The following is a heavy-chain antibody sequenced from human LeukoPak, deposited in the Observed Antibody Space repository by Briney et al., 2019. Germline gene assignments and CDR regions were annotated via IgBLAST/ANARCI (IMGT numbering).Heavy chain of an antibody. V-gene: IGHV1-46*01. CDR3: ARGQDGNFQGAFDI. D-gene: IGHD4-23*01. J-gene: IGHJ3*02. CDR1: VYTLTIYY. CDR2: INPSGGST. Sequence: ASVKVSCKASVYTLTIYYIHWVRQAPGQGLEWMGIINPSGGSTNYAQKFQGRVTMTRDTSTSTVYMELSSLRSEDTAVYYCARGQDGNFQGAFDIWGQGTMVTVSS.